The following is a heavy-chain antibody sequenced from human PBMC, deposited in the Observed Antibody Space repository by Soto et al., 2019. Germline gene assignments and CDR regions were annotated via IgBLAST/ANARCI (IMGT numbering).Heavy chain of an antibody. V-gene: IGHV3-33*01. Sequence: QVQLVESGGGVVQPGRSLRLSCAASGFTFSSYGMHWVRQAPGKGLEWVAVIWYDGSNKYYADSVKGRFTISRDNSKNTLYLQMNSLRAEDTAVYYCARDRIAAAGTPHWFDPWGQGTLVTVSS. J-gene: IGHJ5*02. CDR3: ARDRIAAAGTPHWFDP. CDR1: GFTFSSYG. CDR2: IWYDGSNK. D-gene: IGHD6-13*01.